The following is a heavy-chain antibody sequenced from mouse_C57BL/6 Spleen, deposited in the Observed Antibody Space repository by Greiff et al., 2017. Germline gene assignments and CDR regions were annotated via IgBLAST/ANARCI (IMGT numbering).Heavy chain of an antibody. CDR2: ISSGSSTI. CDR3: APIYYDYDGAMDY. Sequence: EVQLVESGGGLVKPGGSLKLSCAASGFTFSDYGMHWVRQAPEKGLEWVAYISSGSSTIYYADTVKGRFTISRDNAKNTLFLQMTSLRSEDTAMYYCAPIYYDYDGAMDYWGQGTSVTVSS. V-gene: IGHV5-17*01. J-gene: IGHJ4*01. CDR1: GFTFSDYG. D-gene: IGHD2-4*01.